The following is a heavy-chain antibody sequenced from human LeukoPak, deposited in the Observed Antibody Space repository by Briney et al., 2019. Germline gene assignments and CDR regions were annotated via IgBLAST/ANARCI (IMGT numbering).Heavy chain of an antibody. D-gene: IGHD2-21*02. J-gene: IGHJ4*02. CDR1: GGSISSYN. V-gene: IGHV4-59*01. Sequence: PSETLSLTCTVSGGSISSYNWTWIRQPPGKGLEWIGYIYDSGSTNYNPSLKSRVTISVDTSKNQFSLKLSSVTAADTAVYYCARSSAGTTKRRVGFSVVTAILGDSYFDYWGQGALVTVSS. CDR2: IYDSGST. CDR3: ARSSAGTTKRRVGFSVVTAILGDSYFDY.